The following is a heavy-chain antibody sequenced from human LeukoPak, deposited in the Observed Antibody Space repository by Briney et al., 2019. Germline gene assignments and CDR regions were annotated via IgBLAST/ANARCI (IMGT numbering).Heavy chain of an antibody. D-gene: IGHD3-16*02. CDR1: GGSISSYY. CDR3: ARLHYDYVWGSYRQYYFDY. Sequence: PSETPSLTCTVSGGSISSYYWSWIRQPPGKGLEWIGYIYYSGSTNYNPSLKSRVTISVDTSKNQFSLKLSSVTAADTAVYYCARLHYDYVWGSYRQYYFDYWGQGTLVTVSS. V-gene: IGHV4-59*08. J-gene: IGHJ4*02. CDR2: IYYSGST.